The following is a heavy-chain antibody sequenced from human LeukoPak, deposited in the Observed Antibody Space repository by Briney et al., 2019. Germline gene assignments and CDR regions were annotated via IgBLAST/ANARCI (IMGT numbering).Heavy chain of an antibody. CDR1: GYTFTGYY. CDR3: ARIARHSYYYYYMDV. D-gene: IGHD6-6*01. CDR2: INPNSGGT. J-gene: IGHJ6*03. Sequence: ASVTVSFKASGYTFTGYYMHWVRQAPGQGLEWMGWINPNSGGTNYAQKFQGRVTMTRDTSISTAYMELSRLRSDDTAVYYCARIARHSYYYYYMDVWGKGTTVTVSS. V-gene: IGHV1-2*02.